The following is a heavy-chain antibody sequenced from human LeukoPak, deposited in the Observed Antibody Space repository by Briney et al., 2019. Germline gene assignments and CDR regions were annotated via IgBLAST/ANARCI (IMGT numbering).Heavy chain of an antibody. CDR1: GFTFSSFG. CDR3: AKDWQLVDY. V-gene: IGHV3-30*02. Sequence: PGRSLRLSCAASGFTFSSFGMHWVRQAPGRGLEWVALILYDNKYYADSMKGRFTISRDNSKNTLYLQMDSLRAEDTAVYYCAKDWQLVDYWGQGTLVTVSS. D-gene: IGHD1-1*01. J-gene: IGHJ4*02. CDR2: ILYDNK.